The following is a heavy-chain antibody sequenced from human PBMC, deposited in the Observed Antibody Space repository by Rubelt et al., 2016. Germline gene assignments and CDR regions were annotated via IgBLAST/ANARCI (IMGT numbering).Heavy chain of an antibody. D-gene: IGHD5-18*01. CDR2: SNDSGST. J-gene: IGHJ4*02. V-gene: IGHV4-34*01. Sequence: QVQLQQWGAGLLKPSETLSLTCIVYGGSFDGYHWTWIRQPPGKGLEWIGDSNDSGSTNYNPSLKSRVTISVDTFKNQFSLKLVPWTAADTAVYYCARGYNYGPQYDFWGQGTLVTVSS. CDR3: ARGYNYGPQYDF. CDR1: GGSFDGYH.